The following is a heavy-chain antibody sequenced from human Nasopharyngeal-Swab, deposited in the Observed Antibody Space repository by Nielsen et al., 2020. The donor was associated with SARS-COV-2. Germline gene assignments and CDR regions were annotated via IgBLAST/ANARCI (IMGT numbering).Heavy chain of an antibody. J-gene: IGHJ4*02. D-gene: IGHD2-8*02. CDR1: GGTLSTYG. V-gene: IGHV1-69*13. CDR3: AREETFSSDWWF. CDR2: IVPIFESP. Sequence: SVKVSCKASGGTLSTYGISWVRQAPGQGLEWMGRIVPIFESPNYAQKFQGRLTMSADESTTTVYMELSSLRSEDTAVYYCAREETFSSDWWFWGQGTLVTVSS.